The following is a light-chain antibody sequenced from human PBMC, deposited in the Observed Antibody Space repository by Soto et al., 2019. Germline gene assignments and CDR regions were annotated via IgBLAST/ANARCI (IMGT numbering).Light chain of an antibody. CDR2: AAS. Sequence: EIVMTQSPATLSVSPGERATLSCRASQSVRSTLAWYQQKPGQAPRLLIYAASTRATGIPARFSGSGSGTEFTLSISSLQSDDSAIYYCQQYSSWPRTFGQGTKVEAK. CDR1: QSVRST. CDR3: QQYSSWPRT. V-gene: IGKV3-15*01. J-gene: IGKJ1*01.